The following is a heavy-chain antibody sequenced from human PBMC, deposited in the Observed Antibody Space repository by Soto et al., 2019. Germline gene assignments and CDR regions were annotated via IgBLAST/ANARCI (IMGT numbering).Heavy chain of an antibody. CDR2: IRGSGASR. J-gene: IGHJ3*01. D-gene: IGHD3-22*01. CDR1: GFTFSTYS. CDR3: ARDRYYDHSGYYGHDVFDV. Sequence: PGGSLRLSCTASGFTFSTYSMTWVRQAPGKGLEWVSFIRGSGASRYYAESVKGRFTISRDNAKNTLYLQMDSLRDEDTAVYYCARDRYYDHSGYYGHDVFDVWGQGTMVPVSS. V-gene: IGHV3-48*02.